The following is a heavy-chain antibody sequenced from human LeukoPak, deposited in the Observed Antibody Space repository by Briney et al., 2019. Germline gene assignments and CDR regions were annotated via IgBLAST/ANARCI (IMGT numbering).Heavy chain of an antibody. D-gene: IGHD4-17*01. J-gene: IGHJ4*02. CDR3: TRHVSAVTTEDY. V-gene: IGHV3-73*01. CDR2: IRSKANSYAT. CDR1: GFTFSGSA. Sequence: GGSLRLSCAASGFTFSGSAMHWVRQASGKGLERVGRIRSKANSYATAYAASVKGRFTISRDDSKNTAYLQMNSLKTEDTAVYYCTRHVSAVTTEDYWGQGTLVTVSS.